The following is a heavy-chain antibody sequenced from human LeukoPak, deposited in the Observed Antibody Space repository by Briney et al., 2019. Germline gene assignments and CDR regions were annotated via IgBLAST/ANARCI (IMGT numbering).Heavy chain of an antibody. V-gene: IGHV3-74*01. CDR3: VRDQGGRDDY. CDR1: GFTFCAYW. Sequence: GGSLRLSCAASGFTFCAYWMHWVRPDPGKGLVWVSHINTDGRVTNYADSVRGRFTISSDNAKNTLFLQMNSLTAEDTALYYCVRDQGGRDDYWGQGTLVTVSS. CDR2: INTDGRVT. J-gene: IGHJ4*02. D-gene: IGHD2-21*02.